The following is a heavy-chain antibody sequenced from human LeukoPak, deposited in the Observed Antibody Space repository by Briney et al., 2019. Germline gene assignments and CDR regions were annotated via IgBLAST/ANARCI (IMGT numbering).Heavy chain of an antibody. D-gene: IGHD3-22*01. CDR2: ISAYNGNT. J-gene: IGHJ4*02. CDR3: ARDMFKYYYDSSGNPDY. Sequence: ASVTVSCKASGYTVTSYGISLVRQAPGQGLEWMGWISAYNGNTNYAQKLQGRVTMTTDTSTSTAYMELRSLRSNDTAVYYCARDMFKYYYDSSGNPDYWRQGTLVTVSS. V-gene: IGHV1-18*01. CDR1: GYTVTSYG.